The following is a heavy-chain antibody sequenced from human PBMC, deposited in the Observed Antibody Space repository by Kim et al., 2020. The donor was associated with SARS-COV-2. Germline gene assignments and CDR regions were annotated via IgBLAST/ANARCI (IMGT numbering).Heavy chain of an antibody. CDR3: ARGKSPVRKFDY. V-gene: IGHV1-8*01. D-gene: IGHD4-17*01. J-gene: IGHJ4*02. Sequence: GYAQKFQGRVTMTRNTSISTAYMELSSLRSEDTAVYYCARGKSPVRKFDYWGQGTLVTVSS.